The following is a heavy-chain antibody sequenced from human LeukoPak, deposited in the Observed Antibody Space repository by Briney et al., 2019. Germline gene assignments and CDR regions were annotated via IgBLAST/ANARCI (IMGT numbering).Heavy chain of an antibody. CDR2: INPNSGGT. CDR1: RYTFTRYY. V-gene: IGHV1-2*04. CDR3: AREDPTGYYYYGMDV. D-gene: IGHD4-17*01. J-gene: IGHJ6*02. Sequence: ASVNVSCKASRYTFTRYYMHWVRQAPGQGLEGMGWINPNSGGTNYAQKVQGWITMTRDTTISTAYMELSRLRSDDTAVYYCAREDPTGYYYYGMDVWGQGTTVTVSS.